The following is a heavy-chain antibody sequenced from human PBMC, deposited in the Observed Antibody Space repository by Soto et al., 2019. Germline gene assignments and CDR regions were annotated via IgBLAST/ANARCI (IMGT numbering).Heavy chain of an antibody. CDR3: EKVVSGGHLDY. CDR2: IYYTGST. J-gene: IGHJ4*02. V-gene: IGHV4-59*01. CDR1: GVSINNYY. Sequence: SETLSLTCTVSGVSINNYYWTWIRQPPGKRLEWIGAIYYTGSTTYNPSLRSRVTFSVDTSKNQFSLSLTSVTAADTAVYFCEKVVSGGHLDYWGQGTLVSVSS. D-gene: IGHD6-25*01.